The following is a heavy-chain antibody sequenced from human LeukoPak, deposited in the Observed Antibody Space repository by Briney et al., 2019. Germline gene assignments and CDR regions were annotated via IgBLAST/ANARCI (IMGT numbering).Heavy chain of an antibody. V-gene: IGHV1-69*05. CDR3: AREGELPWGYYFDY. D-gene: IGHD1-26*01. CDR1: GGTFSSYA. J-gene: IGHJ4*02. Sequence: SVKVSCKASGGTFSSYAISWVRQAPGQGLEWMGRIIPIFGTANYAQKFQGRVTITTDESTSTAYTELSSLRSEDTAVYYCAREGELPWGYYFDYWGQGTLVTVSS. CDR2: IIPIFGTA.